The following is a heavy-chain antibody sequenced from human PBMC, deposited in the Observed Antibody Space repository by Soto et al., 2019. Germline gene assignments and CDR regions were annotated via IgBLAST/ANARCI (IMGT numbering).Heavy chain of an antibody. CDR2: ICYIGST. D-gene: IGHD3-22*01. Sequence: KPSETLSLTCTVSGDSISNGGYCWSWIRQLPGQGLEWIGYICYIGSTYYNPSLKSRVTISEDTSKDQFSLKLSSVTAADTAVYYCARVHFGIVVLQHHYCDYFGQGTLVTVSS. V-gene: IGHV4-31*03. CDR1: GDSISNGGYC. CDR3: ARVHFGIVVLQHHYCDY. J-gene: IGHJ4*02.